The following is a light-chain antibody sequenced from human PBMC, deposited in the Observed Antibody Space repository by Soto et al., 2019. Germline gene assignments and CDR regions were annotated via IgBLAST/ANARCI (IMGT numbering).Light chain of an antibody. Sequence: DIQMTQSPSTLSASVGDRVTITCRASLRISSWLAWYQQKPGKAPTLLIYDASTLERGVPSRFSGTGSGTEFTLSIDSLQPDDFATYYCQQYHTSSITFGQGTRLEIK. CDR1: LRISSW. CDR2: DAS. CDR3: QQYHTSSIT. V-gene: IGKV1-5*01. J-gene: IGKJ5*01.